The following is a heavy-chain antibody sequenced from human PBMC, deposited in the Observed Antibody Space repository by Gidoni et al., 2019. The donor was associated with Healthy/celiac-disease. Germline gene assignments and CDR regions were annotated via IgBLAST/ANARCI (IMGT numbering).Heavy chain of an antibody. V-gene: IGHV3-7*03. CDR2: IKQDGSEK. Sequence: EVQLVESGGGLVQPGGSLRLSCAASGCTFSSYWMSWVRQAPGKGLEWVANIKQDGSEKYYVASVKGRFTISRDNAKNSLYLQMNSLRAEDTAVYYCARNGYYDAFDIWGQGTMVTVSS. D-gene: IGHD2-8*01. J-gene: IGHJ3*02. CDR1: GCTFSSYW. CDR3: ARNGYYDAFDI.